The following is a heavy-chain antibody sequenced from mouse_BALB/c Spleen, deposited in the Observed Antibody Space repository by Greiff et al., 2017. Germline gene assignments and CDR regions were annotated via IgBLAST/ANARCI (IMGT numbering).Heavy chain of an antibody. CDR2: INPSNGGT. CDR3: TREDYGYPWFAY. V-gene: IGHV1S81*02. J-gene: IGHJ3*01. Sequence: QVQLKQPGAELVKPGASVKLSCKASGYTFTSYYMYWVKQRPGQGLEWIGGINPSNGGTNFNEKFKSKATLTVDKSSSTAYMQLSSLTSEDSAVYYCTREDYGYPWFAYWGQGTLVTVSA. D-gene: IGHD2-2*01. CDR1: GYTFTSYY.